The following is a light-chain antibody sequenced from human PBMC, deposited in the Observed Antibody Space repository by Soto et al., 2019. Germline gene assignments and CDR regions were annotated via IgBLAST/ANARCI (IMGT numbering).Light chain of an antibody. CDR1: SRDVGGYNY. CDR2: EVS. CDR3: SSYTTTNTYV. J-gene: IGLJ1*01. Sequence: QSVPAQPASVSGSPGQSVTISCTGTSRDVGGYNYVSWSQQHPGKAPKLMIYEVSNRPSGVSNRFSGSTSGNTASLTISGLQAEDEADYYCSSYTTTNTYVFGTGTKVTVL. V-gene: IGLV2-14*01.